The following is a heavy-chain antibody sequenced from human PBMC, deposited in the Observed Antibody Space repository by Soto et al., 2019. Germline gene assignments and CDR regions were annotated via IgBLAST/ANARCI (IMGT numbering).Heavy chain of an antibody. Sequence: SETLSLTCAVYGGSFSGYYWSWIRQPPGKGLEWIGEINHSGSTNYNPSLKSRVTISVDTSKNQFSLKLSSVTAADAAVYYCARGRYYFDYWGQGTLVTVSS. J-gene: IGHJ4*02. V-gene: IGHV4-34*01. CDR3: ARGRYYFDY. CDR1: GGSFSGYY. CDR2: INHSGST.